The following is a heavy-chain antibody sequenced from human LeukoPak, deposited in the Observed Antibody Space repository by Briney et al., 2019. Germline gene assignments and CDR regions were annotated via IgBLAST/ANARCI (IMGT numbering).Heavy chain of an antibody. J-gene: IGHJ6*03. CDR3: ARNRDEKAGIAAFYYYYYMDV. CDR1: GGSFSGYY. V-gene: IGHV4-34*01. Sequence: SETLSLTCAVYGGSFSGYYWSWIRQPPGKGLDWIGEINHSGSTNYNPSLKSRVTISVDTSKNQFSLKLSSVTAADTAVHYCARNRDEKAGIAAFYYYYYMDVWGKGTTVTVSS. D-gene: IGHD6-13*01. CDR2: INHSGST.